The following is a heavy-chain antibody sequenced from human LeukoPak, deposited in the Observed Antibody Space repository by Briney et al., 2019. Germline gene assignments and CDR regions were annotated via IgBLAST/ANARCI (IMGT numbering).Heavy chain of an antibody. J-gene: IGHJ5*02. D-gene: IGHD6-19*01. Sequence: ASVKVSCKASGYTFTGYYIHWVRQAPGQGLEWMGIINPSGGSTTYPQKFQGRVTMTRDMSTSTVYIDLSSLRSEDTAVYYCARGGYSSPRGWFDPWGQGTLVTVSS. V-gene: IGHV1-46*01. CDR3: ARGGYSSPRGWFDP. CDR1: GYTFTGYY. CDR2: INPSGGST.